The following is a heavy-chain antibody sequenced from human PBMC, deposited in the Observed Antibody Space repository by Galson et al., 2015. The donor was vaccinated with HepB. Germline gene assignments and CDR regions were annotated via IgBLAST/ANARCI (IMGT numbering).Heavy chain of an antibody. V-gene: IGHV3-9*01. J-gene: IGHJ4*02. CDR2: ISWNSGSI. Sequence: SLRLSCAASGFTFDDYAMHWVRQAPGKGLEWISGISWNSGSIGYADPVMGRFTISRDNAKNSLYLQMNSLRAEDTAIYYCARNSYRPDNWGQGTQVTVSS. CDR3: ARNSYRPDN. CDR1: GFTFDDYA. D-gene: IGHD3-10*01.